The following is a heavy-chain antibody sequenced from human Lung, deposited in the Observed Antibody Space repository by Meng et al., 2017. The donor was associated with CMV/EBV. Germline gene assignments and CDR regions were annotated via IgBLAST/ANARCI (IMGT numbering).Heavy chain of an antibody. D-gene: IGHD5-24*01. Sequence: QVLVITSRPRSLASSVSGASIGSGGYYWSWIRQHPGKGLEWIGYIYYTGSTFYNPSLKSRVTISVDTSKNQFSLKLIPATAADTAVYYCAREAGRDGYATPKFDYWGQGTLVTVSS. V-gene: IGHV4-31*03. J-gene: IGHJ4*02. CDR3: AREAGRDGYATPKFDY. CDR2: IYYTGST. CDR1: GASIGSGGYY.